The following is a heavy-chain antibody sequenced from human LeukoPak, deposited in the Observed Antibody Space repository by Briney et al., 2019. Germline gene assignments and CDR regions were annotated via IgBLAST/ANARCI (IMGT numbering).Heavy chain of an antibody. CDR3: ARDQMEAARRGWFDP. V-gene: IGHV3-23*01. Sequence: GGSLRLSCAASGFTFGTHAMTWVRQAPGKGLEWVSGMSGSGDTTYYADSVKGRFTISRDNSKNTLYLQMNSLRAEDTAVYYCARDQMEAARRGWFDPWGQGTLVTVSS. D-gene: IGHD1-1*01. CDR1: GFTFGTHA. J-gene: IGHJ5*02. CDR2: MSGSGDTT.